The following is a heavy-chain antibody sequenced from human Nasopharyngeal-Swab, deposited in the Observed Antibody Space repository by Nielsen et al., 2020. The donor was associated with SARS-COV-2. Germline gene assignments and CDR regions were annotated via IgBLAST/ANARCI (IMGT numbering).Heavy chain of an antibody. V-gene: IGHV3-48*04. J-gene: IGHJ4*02. Sequence: GGSLRLSCAASGFTFSSYGMHWVRQAPGKGLEWVSYISSSGSTIYYADSVKGRFTISRDNAKNSLYLQMNSLRAEDTAVYYCARAESTYYDFWSGYYFFDYWGQGTLVTVSS. D-gene: IGHD3-3*01. CDR1: GFTFSSYG. CDR2: ISSSGSTI. CDR3: ARAESTYYDFWSGYYFFDY.